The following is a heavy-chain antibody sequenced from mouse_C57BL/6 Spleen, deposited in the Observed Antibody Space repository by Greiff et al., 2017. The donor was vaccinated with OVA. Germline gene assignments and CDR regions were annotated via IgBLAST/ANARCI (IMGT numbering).Heavy chain of an antibody. CDR3: ARWEYDYDEMDD. J-gene: IGHJ4*01. CDR2: IYPGDGDT. V-gene: IGHV1-82*01. Sequence: VHLVESGPELVKPGASVKISCKASGYAFSSSWMNWVKQRPGKGLEWIGRIYPGDGDTTYNGKFKGKATLTADKSSSTAYMQLSSLTAEDSAVYYCARWEYDYDEMDDWGQGTSVTVSS. D-gene: IGHD2-4*01. CDR1: GYAFSSSW.